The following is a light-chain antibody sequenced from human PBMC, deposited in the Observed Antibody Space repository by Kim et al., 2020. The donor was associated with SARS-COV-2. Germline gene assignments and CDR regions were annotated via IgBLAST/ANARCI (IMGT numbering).Light chain of an antibody. CDR1: QSVSSSY. V-gene: IGKV3-20*01. J-gene: IGKJ3*01. CDR2: GAS. Sequence: EIALTQSPGTLSLSPGERATLSCRASQSVSSSYLAWYQQKPGQAPRLLIYGASSRATGIPDRFSGSGSGTDFTLTISRLEPEDFAVYYCQQYGSLFTFGPGTKVDIK. CDR3: QQYGSLFT.